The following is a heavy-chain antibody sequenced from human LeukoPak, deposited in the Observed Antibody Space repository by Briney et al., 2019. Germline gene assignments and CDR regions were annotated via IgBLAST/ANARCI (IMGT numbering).Heavy chain of an antibody. Sequence: GGSLRLSCAASGFTFSSYAMHWVRQAPGKGLEWVAVISYDGSNKYYADSVKGRFTISRDNSKNTLYLQMNSLRVEDTAVYYCARDESAEYFQHWGQGTLVTVSS. CDR3: ARDESAEYFQH. CDR1: GFTFSSYA. CDR2: ISYDGSNK. V-gene: IGHV3-30*01. J-gene: IGHJ1*01.